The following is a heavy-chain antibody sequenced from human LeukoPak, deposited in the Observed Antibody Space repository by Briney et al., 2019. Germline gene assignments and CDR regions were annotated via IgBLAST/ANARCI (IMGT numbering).Heavy chain of an antibody. Sequence: ASVKVSCKASGFRFTSFGVSLVRVAPGQGLEWMGWISTYIGVTHYAEKFEDRVTMTIDTSTTTAYMELRSLRYDDTAVYYCARDSDYSENGNGDWFDPWGQGTVVTVSS. J-gene: IGHJ5*02. CDR1: GFRFTSFG. CDR2: ISTYIGVT. CDR3: ARDSDYSENGNGDWFDP. V-gene: IGHV1-18*04. D-gene: IGHD4-11*01.